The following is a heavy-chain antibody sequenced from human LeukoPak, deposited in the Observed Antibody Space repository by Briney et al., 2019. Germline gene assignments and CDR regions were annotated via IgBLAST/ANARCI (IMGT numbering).Heavy chain of an antibody. CDR1: GGSMTNYY. CDR3: AREDGDCSSIGCFNWFDP. CDR2: IYYIGNT. J-gene: IGHJ5*02. D-gene: IGHD2-2*01. Sequence: SETLSLTCTVSGGSMTNYYWSWLRQPPGKGLDWIGHIYYIGNTNYNPSLKSRVTISVDTSKNQFSLKLRSVTAADTAVYYCAREDGDCSSIGCFNWFDPWGQGTLVTVSS. V-gene: IGHV4-59*01.